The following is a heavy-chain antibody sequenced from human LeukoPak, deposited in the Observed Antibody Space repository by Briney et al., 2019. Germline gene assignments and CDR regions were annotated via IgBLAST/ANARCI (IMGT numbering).Heavy chain of an antibody. D-gene: IGHD3-3*01. V-gene: IGHV1-18*01. CDR3: ATLGDVLRLFPLISLDGMDV. J-gene: IGHJ6*02. CDR1: GYTFTNYG. CDR2: ISAYNGDT. Sequence: ASVKVSCKASGYTFTNYGITWVRQAPGQGLEWMGWISAYNGDTNYAQRFQGSITMTTDTSTTTAYMELRSLRSDDTAVYYCATLGDVLRLFPLISLDGMDVWGQGTTVTVSS.